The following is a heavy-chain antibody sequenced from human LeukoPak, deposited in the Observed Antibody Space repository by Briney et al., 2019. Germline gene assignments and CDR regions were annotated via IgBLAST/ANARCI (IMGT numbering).Heavy chain of an antibody. Sequence: ASVKVSCKASGYTFTSYDINWVRQATGQGLEWMGWMNPNSGNTGYAQKFQGRVTMTRNTSISTAYMELSSLRPEDTAVYYCARGSQNNYYGSGSYYRIWGQGTMVTVSS. J-gene: IGHJ3*02. CDR1: GYTFTSYD. CDR3: ARGSQNNYYGSGSYYRI. D-gene: IGHD3-10*01. CDR2: MNPNSGNT. V-gene: IGHV1-8*01.